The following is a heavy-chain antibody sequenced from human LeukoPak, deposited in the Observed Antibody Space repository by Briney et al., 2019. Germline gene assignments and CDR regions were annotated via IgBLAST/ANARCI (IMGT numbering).Heavy chain of an antibody. CDR3: AKDRQYYYDSSGYFDY. J-gene: IGHJ4*02. Sequence: ASVKVSCKASGYTFTSYDINWVRQATGQGLEWMGWMNPNSGNTGYAQKFQGRVTMTRSTSISTAYMELSSLRSEDTAVYYCAKDRQYYYDSSGYFDYWGQGTLVTVSS. D-gene: IGHD3-22*01. CDR1: GYTFTSYD. CDR2: MNPNSGNT. V-gene: IGHV1-8*01.